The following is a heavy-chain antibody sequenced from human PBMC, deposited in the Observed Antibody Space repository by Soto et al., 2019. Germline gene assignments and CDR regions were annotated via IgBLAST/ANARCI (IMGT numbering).Heavy chain of an antibody. CDR3: ARDRGDYGDYVDYYYYGMDV. Sequence: QVQLVQSGDEVKKPGSSVKVSCKASGGTFSSYAISWVRQAPGQGLEWMGGNIPIFGTANYAQKFQGRVTITADESTSTAYMELSSLRSEDTAVYYCARDRGDYGDYVDYYYYGMDVWGQWTTVTVSS. D-gene: IGHD4-17*01. CDR1: GGTFSSYA. CDR2: NIPIFGTA. J-gene: IGHJ6*02. V-gene: IGHV1-69*01.